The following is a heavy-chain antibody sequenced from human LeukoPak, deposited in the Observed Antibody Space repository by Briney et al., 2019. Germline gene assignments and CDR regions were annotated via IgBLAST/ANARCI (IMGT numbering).Heavy chain of an antibody. Sequence: PGGSLRLSCAASGFTFDDYTMHWVRQAPGKGLEWVSLISWDGGSTYYADSVKGRFTISRDNSKNSLYLQMNSLRAEDTALYYCAKGGKTVVVAADLDYWGQGTLVTVSS. J-gene: IGHJ4*02. V-gene: IGHV3-43*01. D-gene: IGHD2-15*01. CDR2: ISWDGGST. CDR3: AKGGKTVVVAADLDY. CDR1: GFTFDDYT.